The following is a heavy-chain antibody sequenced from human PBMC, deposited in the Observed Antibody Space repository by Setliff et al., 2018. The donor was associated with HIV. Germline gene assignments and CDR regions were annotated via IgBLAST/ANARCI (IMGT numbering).Heavy chain of an antibody. CDR3: ARWHPPYGFWEEDY. Sequence: PSETLSLTCTVSGDSISRDFYYWNWIRQPAGKGLEWIGHIYTSGSTNYNPSLRSRVTISVDGSKNQFSLKLKSVTAADTAVYYCARWHPPYGFWEEDYWGQGTLVTVSS. CDR1: GDSISRDFYY. V-gene: IGHV4-61*09. J-gene: IGHJ4*02. CDR2: IYTSGST. D-gene: IGHD3-10*01.